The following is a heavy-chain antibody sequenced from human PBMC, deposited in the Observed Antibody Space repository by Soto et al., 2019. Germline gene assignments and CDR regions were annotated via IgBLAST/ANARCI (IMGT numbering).Heavy chain of an antibody. Sequence: PSETPSLTCAVYGGSFSGYYWSCIRQPPGKGLEWIGEINHSGSTNYNPSLKSRVTISVDTSKNQFSLKLSSVTAADTAVYYCARLNYGPNFDYWGQGTLVTVSS. CDR3: ARLNYGPNFDY. V-gene: IGHV4-34*01. CDR2: INHSGST. D-gene: IGHD3-10*01. CDR1: GGSFSGYY. J-gene: IGHJ4*02.